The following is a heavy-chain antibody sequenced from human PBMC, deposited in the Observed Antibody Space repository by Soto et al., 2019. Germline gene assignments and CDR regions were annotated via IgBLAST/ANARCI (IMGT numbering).Heavy chain of an antibody. CDR3: ARGLRYCSSTNCPNCFDP. CDR2: IYWDYDK. CDR1: GFSLSMSGVG. D-gene: IGHD2-2*01. Sequence: QITLKESGPTLVKPTQTLTLTCTFSGFSLSMSGVGVGWIRQPPGKALEWLALIYWDYDKRYSPSLKSRLTITKDTSKNQVVLTMTNMDPVDTATYYCARGLRYCSSTNCPNCFDPWGQGTLVTVSS. J-gene: IGHJ5*02. V-gene: IGHV2-5*02.